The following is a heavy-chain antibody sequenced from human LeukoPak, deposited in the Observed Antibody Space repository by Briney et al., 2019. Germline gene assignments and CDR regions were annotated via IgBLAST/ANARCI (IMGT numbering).Heavy chain of an antibody. J-gene: IGHJ4*02. D-gene: IGHD3-10*01. Sequence: GGSLRLSCAASGFTFSNYWMSWVRQSPGRGLEWVANIDRDGSAEYYVDSVGGRFTVSRDNAKNSLYLQIDSLRAEDTADCARADNYGSILDYWGRGTLVTVSS. CDR1: GFTFSNYW. CDR3: ADNYGSILDY. V-gene: IGHV3-7*04. CDR2: IDRDGSAE.